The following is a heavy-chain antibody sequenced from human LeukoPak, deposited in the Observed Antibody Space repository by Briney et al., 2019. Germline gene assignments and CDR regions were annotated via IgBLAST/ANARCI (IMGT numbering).Heavy chain of an antibody. CDR1: GYSISSGYY. D-gene: IGHD4-17*01. J-gene: IGHJ4*02. Sequence: PSETLSLTCAVSGYSISSGYYWGWIRQPPGKGLEWIGRIHTSGSTNYNPSLKSRVTMSVDTSENQFFLKLSSVTAADTAVYFCVRSRDLDYGDYWNYWGQGTLVTVSS. CDR3: VRSRDLDYGDYWNY. CDR2: IHTSGST. V-gene: IGHV4-38-2*01.